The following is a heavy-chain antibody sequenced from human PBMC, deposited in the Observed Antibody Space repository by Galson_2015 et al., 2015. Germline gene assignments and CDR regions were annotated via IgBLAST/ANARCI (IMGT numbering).Heavy chain of an antibody. CDR1: GFTFRSYW. V-gene: IGHV3-33*08. CDR3: ARAVVVVPAGRYYYGMDV. Sequence: SLRLSCAASGFTFRSYWMNWVRQAPGKGLEWVAVIWYDGSNKYYADSVKGRFTISRDNSKNTLYLQMNSLRAEDTAVYYCARAVVVVPAGRYYYGMDVWGQGTTVTVSS. D-gene: IGHD2-2*01. CDR2: IWYDGSNK. J-gene: IGHJ6*02.